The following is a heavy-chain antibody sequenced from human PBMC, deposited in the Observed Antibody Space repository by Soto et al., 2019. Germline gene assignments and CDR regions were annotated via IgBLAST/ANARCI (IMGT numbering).Heavy chain of an antibody. V-gene: IGHV4-30-2*01. CDR3: ARGVGIRGYDSSGYYFDY. CDR2: IYHSGST. Sequence: SETLSLTCAVSGGSISSGGYSWSWIRQPPGKGLEWIGYIYHSGSTYYNPSLKSRVTISVDRSKNQFSLKLSSVTAADTAVYYCARGVGIRGYDSSGYYFDYWGQGTLVTVSS. D-gene: IGHD3-22*01. CDR1: GGSISSGGYS. J-gene: IGHJ4*02.